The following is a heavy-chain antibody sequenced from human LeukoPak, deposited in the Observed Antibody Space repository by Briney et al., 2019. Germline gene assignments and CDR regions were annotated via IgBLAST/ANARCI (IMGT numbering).Heavy chain of an antibody. CDR2: INPNNGDT. J-gene: IGHJ4*02. V-gene: IGHV1-2*02. Sequence: EASVKVSCKTSGYTFTGNFMHWVRQAPGQGPEWMGWINPNNGDTNYAQKFQGRVTMTRVTSITTAYMELRSLRSDDTAVYYCARDVTIFGVATGLAYWGQGTLVTVSS. CDR1: GYTFTGNF. CDR3: ARDVTIFGVATGLAY. D-gene: IGHD3-3*01.